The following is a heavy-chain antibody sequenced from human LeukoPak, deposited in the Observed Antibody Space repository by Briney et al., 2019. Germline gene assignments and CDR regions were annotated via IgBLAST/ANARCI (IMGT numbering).Heavy chain of an antibody. CDR3: AEGSGLYSPSWGDAFDI. CDR1: GYTFTGYY. J-gene: IGHJ3*02. D-gene: IGHD3-10*01. V-gene: IGHV1-2*02. Sequence: ASVKVSCKASGYTFTGYYMHWVRQAPGQGLEWMGWINPNSGGTNYAQKFQGRVTMTRDTSISTACMELSRLRSDDTAVYYCAEGSGLYSPSWGDAFDIWGQGTMVTVSS. CDR2: INPNSGGT.